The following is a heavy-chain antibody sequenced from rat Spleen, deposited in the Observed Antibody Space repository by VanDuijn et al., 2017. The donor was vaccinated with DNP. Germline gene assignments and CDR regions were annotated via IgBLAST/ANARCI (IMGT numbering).Heavy chain of an antibody. V-gene: IGHV5S13*01. J-gene: IGHJ3*01. CDR3: ARSDSYGFPY. CDR1: GLTFSNYG. D-gene: IGHD1-2*01. CDR2: ISTGGGDT. Sequence: EVQLMESDGGLVQPGRSLKLSCTASGLTFSNYGMAWVRQSPTTGLDWVASISTGGGDTYYRDSVKGRFTISRDNAKNTLYLQMDSLRSEDTATYYCARSDSYGFPYWGQGTLVTVSS.